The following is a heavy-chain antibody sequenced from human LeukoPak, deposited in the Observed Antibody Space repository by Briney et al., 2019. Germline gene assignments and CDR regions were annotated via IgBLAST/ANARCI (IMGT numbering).Heavy chain of an antibody. Sequence: ASVKVSCKASGYTFTSYGISWVRQAPGQGLEWMGWISAYNGNTNYAQKLQGRVTMTTDTSTSTAYMELRSLTSDDTAVYYCARDRIDGGTPCAFDIWGQGTMVTVSS. CDR2: ISAYNGNT. V-gene: IGHV1-18*01. CDR3: ARDRIDGGTPCAFDI. D-gene: IGHD4-23*01. CDR1: GYTFTSYG. J-gene: IGHJ3*02.